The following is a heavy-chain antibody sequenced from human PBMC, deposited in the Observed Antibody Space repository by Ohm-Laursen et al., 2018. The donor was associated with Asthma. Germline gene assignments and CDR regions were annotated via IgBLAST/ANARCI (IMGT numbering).Heavy chain of an antibody. Sequence: SLRLSCAAPGFTFSSYAMSWVRQAPGKGLEWVSAISGSGGSTYYADSVKGRFTISRDNSKNTLYLQMNSLRAEDTAVYYCAKDSYIVEFGYWGQGTLVTVSS. CDR2: ISGSGGST. J-gene: IGHJ4*02. D-gene: IGHD2-15*01. V-gene: IGHV3-23*01. CDR1: GFTFSSYA. CDR3: AKDSYIVEFGY.